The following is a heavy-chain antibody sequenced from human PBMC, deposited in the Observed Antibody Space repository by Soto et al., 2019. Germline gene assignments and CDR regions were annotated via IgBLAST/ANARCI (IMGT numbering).Heavy chain of an antibody. CDR2: ISYDGSNK. CDR1: GFTFSSYG. D-gene: IGHD6-13*01. V-gene: IGHV3-30*18. Sequence: GGSLRLSCAASGFTFSSYGMHWVRRTPAKGLEWVAVISYDGSNKYYADSVKGRFTISRDNSKNTLYLQMNSLRAEDTAVYYCAKDPSSSGYYYYGMDVWGQGTTVTVSS. J-gene: IGHJ6*02. CDR3: AKDPSSSGYYYYGMDV.